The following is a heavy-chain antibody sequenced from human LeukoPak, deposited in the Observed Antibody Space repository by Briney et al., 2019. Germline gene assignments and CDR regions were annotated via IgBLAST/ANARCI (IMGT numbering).Heavy chain of an antibody. J-gene: IGHJ4*02. Sequence: GGSLRLSCTASGFTFSTYAMSWVRQAPGKGLEWVSAISGSGGGTYYADSVKGRFTVSRDNSKNTLYLQMNSLRPEDTAVYYCAKPMTTVVTALFDSWGRGTLVTVSS. CDR1: GFTFSTYA. V-gene: IGHV3-23*01. D-gene: IGHD4-23*01. CDR2: ISGSGGGT. CDR3: AKPMTTVVTALFDS.